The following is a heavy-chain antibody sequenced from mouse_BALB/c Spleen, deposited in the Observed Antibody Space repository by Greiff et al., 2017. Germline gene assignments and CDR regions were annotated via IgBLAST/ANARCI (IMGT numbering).Heavy chain of an antibody. D-gene: IGHD2-4*01. J-gene: IGHJ3*01. CDR1: GFTFSSYA. V-gene: IGHV5-6-5*01. CDR3: ASMITNAWFAY. Sequence: VQLKESGGGLVKPGGSLKLSCAASGFTFSSYAMSWVRQTPEKRLEWVASISSGGSTYYPDSVKGRFTISRDNARNILYLQMSSLRSEDTAMYYCASMITNAWFAYWGQGTLVTVSA. CDR2: ISSGGST.